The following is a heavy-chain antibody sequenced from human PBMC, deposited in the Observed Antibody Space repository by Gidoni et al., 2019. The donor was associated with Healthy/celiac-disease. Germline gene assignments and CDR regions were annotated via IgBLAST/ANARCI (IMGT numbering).Heavy chain of an antibody. J-gene: IGHJ4*02. CDR2: IKSKTDGGTT. Sequence: EVQLVESGGGLVKPGGSLRLSCAASGFPFSNAWMSWVRQAPGKGLEWVGSIKSKTDGGTTDYAAPVKGRFTISRDDSKNTLYLQMNSLKTEDTAVYYCTTDLPWFGEFYWGQGTLVTVSS. V-gene: IGHV3-15*01. CDR3: TTDLPWFGEFY. CDR1: GFPFSNAW. D-gene: IGHD3-10*01.